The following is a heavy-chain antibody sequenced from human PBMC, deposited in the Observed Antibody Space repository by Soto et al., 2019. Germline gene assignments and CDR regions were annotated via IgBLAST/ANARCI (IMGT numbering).Heavy chain of an antibody. CDR2: ISGTSDSK. D-gene: IGHD6-13*01. J-gene: IGHJ4*02. V-gene: IGHV3-11*06. Sequence: QVQLVESGGGLVRPGGSLRLSCAVSGFTFSDYYMAWIRQVPGKGLEWVAYISGTSDSKPYADSAKGRFTISRDNAKNSLYLPMHSPRDEDAAVYYCARAAVIAAAGTSDYWGQGTLVTVSS. CDR3: ARAAVIAAAGTSDY. CDR1: GFTFSDYY.